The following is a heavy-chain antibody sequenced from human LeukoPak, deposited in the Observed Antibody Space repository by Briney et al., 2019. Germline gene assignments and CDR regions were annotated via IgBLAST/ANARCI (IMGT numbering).Heavy chain of an antibody. D-gene: IGHD3-10*01. V-gene: IGHV3-23*01. CDR2: ISGSGGST. CDR3: AKTSDVGLGEPSALDY. CDR1: GFTFNTYG. Sequence: PGGSLRLSCAVSGFTFNTYGMTWVRQAPGKGLEWVSGISGSGGSTYYADSVKGRFTISRDNSKNTLYLQMNSLRAEDTAVYYCAKTSDVGLGEPSALDYWGQGTLVTVSS. J-gene: IGHJ4*02.